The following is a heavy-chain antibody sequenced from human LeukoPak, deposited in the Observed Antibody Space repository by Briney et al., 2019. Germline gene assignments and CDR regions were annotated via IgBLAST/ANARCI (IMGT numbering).Heavy chain of an antibody. CDR1: GFSLRTTGVG. Sequence: SGPTLVKPTQTLTLTCTFSGFSLRTTGVGVGWIRQPPGKALEWLALIYWDDDKRHSPSLRSRLTITKDTSKNQVVLTLTYMDPVDTATYYCARLIEQYGDYRTLDYWGQGTLVTVS. D-gene: IGHD4-17*01. CDR3: ARLIEQYGDYRTLDY. J-gene: IGHJ4*02. CDR2: IYWDDDK. V-gene: IGHV2-5*02.